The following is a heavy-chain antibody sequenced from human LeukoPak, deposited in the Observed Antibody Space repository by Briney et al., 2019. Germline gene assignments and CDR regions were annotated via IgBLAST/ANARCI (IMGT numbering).Heavy chain of an antibody. CDR2: ISYDGSNK. CDR3: ARPTYYYDLNAFDI. Sequence: GGSLRLSCAASGFTFSTYDMNWVRQAPGKGLEWVAVISYDGSNKYYADSVKGRFTISRDNSKNTLYLQTNSLRAEDTAVYYCARPTYYYDLNAFDIWGQGTMVTVSS. J-gene: IGHJ3*02. D-gene: IGHD3-22*01. V-gene: IGHV3-30-3*01. CDR1: GFTFSTYD.